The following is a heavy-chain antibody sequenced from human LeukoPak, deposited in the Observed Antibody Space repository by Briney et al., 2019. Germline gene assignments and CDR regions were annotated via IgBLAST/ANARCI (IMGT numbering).Heavy chain of an antibody. CDR2: ISWNSGSI. CDR3: AKDLYDILTGRGAFDI. J-gene: IGHJ3*02. CDR1: GFTFDEYA. D-gene: IGHD3-9*01. V-gene: IGHV3-9*01. Sequence: PGGSLRLSCAASGFTFDEYAMHWVRHAPGKGLEWVSGISWNSGSIGYADSVKGRFTISRDNAKNSLYPQMSSLRAEDTALYYCAKDLYDILTGRGAFDIWGQGTMVTVSS.